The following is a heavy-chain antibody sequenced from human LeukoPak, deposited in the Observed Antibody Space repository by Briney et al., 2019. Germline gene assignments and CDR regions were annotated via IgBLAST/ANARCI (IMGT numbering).Heavy chain of an antibody. J-gene: IGHJ6*03. D-gene: IGHD2-2*01. CDR3: ARAAVVVPAAKAGWYYYYYMDV. Sequence: AGGSLRLSCAASGFTFSSYWMSWVRQAPGKGLEWVANIKQDGSEKYYVDSVKGRFTISRDNAKNSLYLQMNSLRAEDTAVYYCARAAVVVPAAKAGWYYYYYMDVWGQGTTVTVSS. V-gene: IGHV3-7*01. CDR2: IKQDGSEK. CDR1: GFTFSSYW.